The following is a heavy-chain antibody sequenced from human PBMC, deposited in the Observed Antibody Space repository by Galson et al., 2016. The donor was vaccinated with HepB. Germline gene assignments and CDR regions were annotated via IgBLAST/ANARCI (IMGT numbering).Heavy chain of an antibody. D-gene: IGHD6-13*01. CDR1: GFTFNTYG. V-gene: IGHV3-48*04. CDR2: ISSASSIK. J-gene: IGHJ3*02. CDR3: ARGRGSNWRDAFDI. Sequence: SLRLSCADSGFTFNTYGMNWVRQAPGKGLEWVSYISSASSIKYYADSVKGRFTISRDNDKNSLHLQMNILRAEDTALYYCARGRGSNWRDAFDIWGQGTMVTVSS.